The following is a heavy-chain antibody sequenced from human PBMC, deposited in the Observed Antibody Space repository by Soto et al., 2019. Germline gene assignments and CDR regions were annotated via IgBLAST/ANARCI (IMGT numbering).Heavy chain of an antibody. D-gene: IGHD3-9*01. Sequence: EVQLVESGGGLVQPGGSLRLSCAASGFTFSSYWMHWVRQAPGKGLVWVSRINSDGSSTSYADSVKGRFTISRDNAKNTLYLQMSSLRAEDTAVYYCARDQEAGYYDINYGMDVWGQGTTVTVSS. CDR3: ARDQEAGYYDINYGMDV. CDR1: GFTFSSYW. V-gene: IGHV3-74*01. CDR2: INSDGSST. J-gene: IGHJ6*02.